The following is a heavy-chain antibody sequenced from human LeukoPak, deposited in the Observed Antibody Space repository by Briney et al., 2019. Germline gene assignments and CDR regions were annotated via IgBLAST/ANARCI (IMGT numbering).Heavy chain of an antibody. J-gene: IGHJ4*02. CDR2: FDPEDGET. D-gene: IGHD1-26*01. Sequence: VASVKVSCKVSGYPLTELSMHWVRQAPGKGLEWMGGFDPEDGETIYAQKFQGRVTMTEDTSTDTAYMELSSLRSEDTAVYYCATGFGIVGATVDYWGQGTLVTVSS. CDR3: ATGFGIVGATVDY. V-gene: IGHV1-24*01. CDR1: GYPLTELS.